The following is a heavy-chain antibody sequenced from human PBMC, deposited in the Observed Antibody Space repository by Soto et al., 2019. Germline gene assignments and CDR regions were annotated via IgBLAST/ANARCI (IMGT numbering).Heavy chain of an antibody. Sequence: QVQLLQSGAEVKRPGASMKVSCKASGCTFTSYDIKWVRQATGQGLEWMGWMNPNSGNTGYAQKFQGRVTMTRNTSISTAYMELSSLRSEDTAVYYCARGGYRPGGMDVWGQGTTVTVSS. V-gene: IGHV1-8*01. CDR3: ARGGYRPGGMDV. D-gene: IGHD2-15*01. CDR2: MNPNSGNT. J-gene: IGHJ6*02. CDR1: GCTFTSYD.